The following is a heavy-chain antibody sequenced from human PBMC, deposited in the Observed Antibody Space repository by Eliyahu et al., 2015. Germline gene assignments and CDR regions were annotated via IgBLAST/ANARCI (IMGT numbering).Heavy chain of an antibody. V-gene: IGHV4-59*02. D-gene: IGHD6-19*01. CDR1: GVSVNTYX. CDR2: IYYSGST. Sequence: QVQLQESGPGLVKPSETLSLXXTVSGVSVNTYXWXWIRXPPGKGLEWIGYIYYSGSTNYNPSLKSRASISVDTSKNQFSLKLNSVTAADTAVYYCARDSSGWYGAIDYWGQGTLVTVSS. CDR3: ARDSSGWYGAIDY. J-gene: IGHJ4*02.